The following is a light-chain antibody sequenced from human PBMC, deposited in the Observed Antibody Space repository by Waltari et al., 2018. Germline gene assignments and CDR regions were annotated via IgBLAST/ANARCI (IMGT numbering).Light chain of an antibody. CDR2: ENT. Sequence: QSVLTQPPSVSAAPGQRGTISCSGGSSNIGNNYVSWYRQYPGTAPKPLIYENTERPSGIPGRFSGSKSGTSATLDITGRQAGDEADYYCGTWDSSLSGAVFGGGTHLTVL. V-gene: IGLV1-51*02. CDR1: SSNIGNNY. J-gene: IGLJ7*01. CDR3: GTWDSSLSGAV.